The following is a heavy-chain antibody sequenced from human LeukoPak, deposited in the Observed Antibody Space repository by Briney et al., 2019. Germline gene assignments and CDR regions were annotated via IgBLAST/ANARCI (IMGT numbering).Heavy chain of an antibody. V-gene: IGHV3-48*04. J-gene: IGHJ4*02. D-gene: IGHD2-2*02. CDR2: ISGRSDTI. CDR1: GFTFSVYE. CDR3: ARESIGYCSSTSCYNDY. Sequence: PGGSLRLSCAASGFTFSVYEMNWVRQAPGKGLEWISYISGRSDTIEYADSVKGRFTISRDSAKNSLYLQMNSLRAEDTAVYYCARESIGYCSSTSCYNDYWGQGTLVTVSS.